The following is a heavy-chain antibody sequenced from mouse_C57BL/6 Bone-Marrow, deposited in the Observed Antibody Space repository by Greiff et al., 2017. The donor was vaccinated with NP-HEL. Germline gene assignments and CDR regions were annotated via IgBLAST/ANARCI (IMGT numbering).Heavy chain of an antibody. CDR2: ISYDGSN. J-gene: IGHJ3*01. CDR3: ARRGVYYGTSY. Sequence: EVQLQESGPGLVKPSQSLSLTCSVTGYSITSGYYWNWIRQFPGNKLEWMGYISYDGSNNYNPSLKNRISITRDTSKNQFFLKLNSVTTEDTATYYCARRGVYYGTSYWGQGTLVTVSA. V-gene: IGHV3-6*01. D-gene: IGHD2-1*01. CDR1: GYSITSGYY.